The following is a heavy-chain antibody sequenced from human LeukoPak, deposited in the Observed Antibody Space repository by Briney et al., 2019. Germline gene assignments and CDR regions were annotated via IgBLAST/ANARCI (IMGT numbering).Heavy chain of an antibody. V-gene: IGHV4-30-4*01. Sequence: PSETLSLTCTVSGGSISSGDYYWSWIRQPPGKGLEWIGYIYYSGSTYYNPSLKSRVTISVDTSKNQFSLKLSSVTAADTAVYYCARDRRVAGPGWFDPWGQGTLVTVSS. CDR3: ARDRRVAGPGWFDP. J-gene: IGHJ5*02. CDR2: IYYSGST. D-gene: IGHD2-15*01. CDR1: GGSISSGDYY.